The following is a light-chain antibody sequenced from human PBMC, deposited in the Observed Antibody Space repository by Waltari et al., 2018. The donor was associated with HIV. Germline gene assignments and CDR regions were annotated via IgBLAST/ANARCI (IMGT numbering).Light chain of an antibody. J-gene: IGKJ4*01. V-gene: IGKV4-1*01. Sequence: DIVMTQSPDSLAVSLGERATINCKSSQSVFYIYNNQNYLAWYQQKPGQPRKLLLYWASTRESAVPDRFSGSGSGTDFTLTISSLQAEDVAVYYCQQYYSTPLTFGGGTKVEIK. CDR3: QQYYSTPLT. CDR2: WAS. CDR1: QSVFYIYNNQNY.